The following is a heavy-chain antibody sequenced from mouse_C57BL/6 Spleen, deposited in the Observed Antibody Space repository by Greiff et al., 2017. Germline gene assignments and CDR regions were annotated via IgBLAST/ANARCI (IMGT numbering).Heavy chain of an antibody. Sequence: QVQLQQSGAELVRPGASVTLSCKASGYTFTDYEMHWVKQTPVHGLEWIGAIDPETGGTAYNQKFKGKAILTADKSSSTAYMERRSLTSEDSAVYYCTRELLPYAMDYWGQGTSVTVSS. D-gene: IGHD2-12*01. CDR2: IDPETGGT. CDR1: GYTFTDYE. V-gene: IGHV1-15*01. CDR3: TRELLPYAMDY. J-gene: IGHJ4*01.